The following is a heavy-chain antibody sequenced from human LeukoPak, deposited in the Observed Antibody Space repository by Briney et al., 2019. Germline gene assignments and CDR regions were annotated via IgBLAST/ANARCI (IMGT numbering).Heavy chain of an antibody. D-gene: IGHD3-10*01. Sequence: SVKVSCKASGGTFSSYAISWVRQAPGQGLEWMGGIIPVFGTANYAQKFQGRVTITADESTSTAYMELSSLRSEDTAVYYCAREAMVRGVMIGYWGQGTLVTVSS. J-gene: IGHJ4*02. CDR1: GGTFSSYA. CDR2: IIPVFGTA. CDR3: AREAMVRGVMIGY. V-gene: IGHV1-69*13.